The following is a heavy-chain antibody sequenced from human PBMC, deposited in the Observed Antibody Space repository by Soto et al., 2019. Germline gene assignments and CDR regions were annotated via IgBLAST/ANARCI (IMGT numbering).Heavy chain of an antibody. CDR2: IIPIFGTA. J-gene: IGHJ6*02. D-gene: IGHD2-2*02. Sequence: SVKVSCKASGGTFSSYAISWVRQAPGQGLEWMGGIIPIFGTANYAQKFQGRVTITADESTSTAYMELSSLRSEDTAVYYCARDIVVVPAARPNGPYYYYYGMDVWGQGTTVTVS. CDR1: GGTFSSYA. CDR3: ARDIVVVPAARPNGPYYYYYGMDV. V-gene: IGHV1-69*13.